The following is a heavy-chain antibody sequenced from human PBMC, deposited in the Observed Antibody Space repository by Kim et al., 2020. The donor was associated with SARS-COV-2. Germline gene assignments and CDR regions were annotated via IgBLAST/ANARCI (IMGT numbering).Heavy chain of an antibody. CDR2: IYSGGST. J-gene: IGHJ3*02. D-gene: IGHD4-17*01. CDR1: GFTVSSNY. V-gene: IGHV3-66*01. CDR3: ASITVTTDAFDI. Sequence: GGSLRLSCAASGFTVSSNYMSWVRQAPGKGLEWVSVIYSGGSTYYADSVKGRFTISRDNSKNTLYLQMNSLRAEDTAVYYCASITVTTDAFDIWGQGTMVTVSS.